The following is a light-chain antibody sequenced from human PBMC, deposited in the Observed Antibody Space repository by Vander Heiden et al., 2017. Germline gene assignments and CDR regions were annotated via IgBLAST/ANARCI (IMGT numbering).Light chain of an antibody. CDR2: DVT. V-gene: IGLV2-14*03. CDR3: SSYTTSSTQV. CDR1: SSDVGNDNY. Sequence: QSALTQPAYVSRSPGQSITISCAGTSSDVGNDNYVSWYQQHPGKAPKLVIYDVTNRPSGVSNRFSGAKSGNTASLTISGLQPEDEADYYCSSYTTSSTQVFGTGTKVTVL. J-gene: IGLJ1*01.